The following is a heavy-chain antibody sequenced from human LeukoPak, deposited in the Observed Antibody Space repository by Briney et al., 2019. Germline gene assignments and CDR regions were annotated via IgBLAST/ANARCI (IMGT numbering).Heavy chain of an antibody. Sequence: SETLSLTCTVSGYSISSGYYWGWIRQPPGKGLEWIGNIYPTGSTYYNPSLKSRVTISVDTSKNQFSLKLSSVTAADTAVYYCARGGVYDYVWGSYRYPRGYFDYWGQGTLVTVSS. J-gene: IGHJ4*02. CDR1: GYSISSGYY. CDR2: IYPTGST. CDR3: ARGGVYDYVWGSYRYPRGYFDY. V-gene: IGHV4-38-2*02. D-gene: IGHD3-16*02.